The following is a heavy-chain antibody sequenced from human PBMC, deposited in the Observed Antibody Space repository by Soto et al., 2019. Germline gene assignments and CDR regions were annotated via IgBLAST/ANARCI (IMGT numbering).Heavy chain of an antibody. J-gene: IGHJ4*02. V-gene: IGHV3-13*01. D-gene: IGHD3-22*01. Sequence: GGSLRLCCVASGFTFSSYDMHWVRQGTGKGLEWVSAIDTTGDTYYPDSLRGRFSVSRENAKNSFYLQMNSLRAGDTAVYYCARVKYHYDSSGYYDYWGKGTLVTVSS. CDR1: GFTFSSYD. CDR2: IDTTGDT. CDR3: ARVKYHYDSSGYYDY.